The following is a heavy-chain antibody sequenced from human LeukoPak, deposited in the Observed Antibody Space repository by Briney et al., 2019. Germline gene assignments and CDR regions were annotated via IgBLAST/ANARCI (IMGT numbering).Heavy chain of an antibody. D-gene: IGHD2-2*01. CDR3: AKGGVPAASENWFDP. V-gene: IGHV3-9*01. Sequence: GRSLRLSCATSGFTFDDYAMHWVRQAPGKGLEWVSGISWNSGSIGYADSVKGRFTISRDNAKNSLYLRMNSLRAEDTALYYCAKGGVPAASENWFDPWGQGTLVTVSS. CDR1: GFTFDDYA. CDR2: ISWNSGSI. J-gene: IGHJ5*02.